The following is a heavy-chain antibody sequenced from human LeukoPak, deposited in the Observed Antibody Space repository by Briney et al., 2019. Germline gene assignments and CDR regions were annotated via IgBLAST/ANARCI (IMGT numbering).Heavy chain of an antibody. J-gene: IGHJ6*03. CDR3: ARDGGHNFYYYYYMDV. CDR2: IYTSGST. Sequence: PSETLSLTCAVYGGSFSGYYWSWIRQPAGKGLEWIGRIYTSGSTNYNPSLKSRVTISVDTSKNQFSLKLSSVTAADTAVYYCARDGGHNFYYYYYMDVWGKGTTVTISS. V-gene: IGHV4-4*07. CDR1: GGSFSGYY.